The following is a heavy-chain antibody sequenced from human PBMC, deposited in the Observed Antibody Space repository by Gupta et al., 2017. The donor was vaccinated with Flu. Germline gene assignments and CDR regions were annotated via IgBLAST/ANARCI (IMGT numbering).Heavy chain of an antibody. Sequence: QITLKESGPALVEPTQTLTLTCTLSGFSLTTSGVGVGWIRQPPGKALEWLAFIYWDDDKRYNPSLRSRLTIAKDTSRNQAVLTMTNMDPADAGTYYCAHRRTHNSNWNEGLFDFWGQGALVTVAS. CDR3: AHRRTHNSNWNEGLFDF. CDR2: IYWDDDK. D-gene: IGHD1-20*01. V-gene: IGHV2-5*02. CDR1: GFSLTTSGVG. J-gene: IGHJ4*02.